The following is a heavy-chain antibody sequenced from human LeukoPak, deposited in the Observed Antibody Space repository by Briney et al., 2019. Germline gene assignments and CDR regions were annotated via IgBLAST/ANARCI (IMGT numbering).Heavy chain of an antibody. CDR2: INAGNGNT. D-gene: IGHD3-10*01. Sequence: HGASVKVSCKASGYTFTSYAMHWARQAPGQRLEWMGWINAGNGNTKYSQKFQGRVTITRDTSASTAYMELSSLRSEDTAVYYCARDTWFGELSMDYWGQGTLVTVSS. CDR1: GYTFTSYA. J-gene: IGHJ4*02. V-gene: IGHV1-3*01. CDR3: ARDTWFGELSMDY.